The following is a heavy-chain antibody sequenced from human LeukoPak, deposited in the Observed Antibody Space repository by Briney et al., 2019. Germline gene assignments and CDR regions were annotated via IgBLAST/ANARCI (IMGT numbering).Heavy chain of an antibody. CDR1: GFDLTDYY. V-gene: IGHV3-11*01. CDR3: ARLRAQPDH. Sequence: GGSLRLSCAASGFDLTDYYMTWIRQTPGKGLEWVSYISVDSATIYYADSVKGRFTISRDNAKNSLYLQMNSLTGEDTAIYYCARLRAQPDHWGQGTLVTVSS. D-gene: IGHD5-18*01. J-gene: IGHJ4*02. CDR2: ISVDSATI.